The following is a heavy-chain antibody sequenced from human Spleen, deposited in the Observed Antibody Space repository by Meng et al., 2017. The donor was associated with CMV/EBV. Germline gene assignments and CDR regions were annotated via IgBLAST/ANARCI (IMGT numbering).Heavy chain of an antibody. CDR2: IYWNDDK. CDR3: AHSRRYYDTSGYYTALFDY. J-gene: IGHJ4*02. D-gene: IGHD3-3*01. CDR1: GFSLSTSGVG. V-gene: IGHV2-5*01. Sequence: SGPTLVKPTQTLTLTCTLSGFSLSTSGVGVGWIRQPPGKALEWLALIYWNDDKRYSPSLRSGLTITKDSSRNRVVLSLTNLDPMDTATYYCAHSRRYYDTSGYYTALFDYWGQGTRVTVS.